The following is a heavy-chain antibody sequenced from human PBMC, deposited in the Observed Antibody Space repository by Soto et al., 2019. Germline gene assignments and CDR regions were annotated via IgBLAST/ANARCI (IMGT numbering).Heavy chain of an antibody. Sequence: SETLSLTCTGSGGSIRSYYWSWIRQPPGKGLEWIGYIYYSGSTNYNPSLKSRVTISVDTSKNQFSLKLSSVTAADTAVYYCARRYGVYFDYWGQGTLVTVS. CDR3: ARRYGVYFDY. V-gene: IGHV4-59*08. CDR1: GGSIRSYY. J-gene: IGHJ4*02. CDR2: IYYSGST. D-gene: IGHD4-17*01.